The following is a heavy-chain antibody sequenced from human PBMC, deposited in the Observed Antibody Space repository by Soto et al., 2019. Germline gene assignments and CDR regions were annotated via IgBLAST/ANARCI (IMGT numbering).Heavy chain of an antibody. CDR1: GFTFSDYY. J-gene: IGHJ6*03. V-gene: IGHV3-11*01. CDR2: ISSSGSTI. D-gene: IGHD5-12*01. CDR3: ARDEYSGYDSSDYYYYMDV. Sequence: PGGSLRLSCAASGFTFSDYYMSWIRQAPGKGLEWVSYISSSGSTIYYAESVKGRFTISRDNAKNSLYLQMNSLRAEDTAVYYCARDEYSGYDSSDYYYYMDVWGKGTTVTVSS.